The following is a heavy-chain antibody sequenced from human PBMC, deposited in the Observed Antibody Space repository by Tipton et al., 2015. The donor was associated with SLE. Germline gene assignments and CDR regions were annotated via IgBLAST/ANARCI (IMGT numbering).Heavy chain of an antibody. CDR1: GGSFSGYY. CDR3: ARGVRVTTTPAADFDY. CDR2: INHSGST. Sequence: TLSLTCAVYGGSFSGYYWSWIRQPPGKGLEWIGEINHSGSTNYNPSLKSRVTISVDTSKNQFSLKLSSVTAADTAVYYCARGVRVTTTPAADFDYWGQGTLVTVSS. V-gene: IGHV4-34*01. J-gene: IGHJ4*02. D-gene: IGHD4-11*01.